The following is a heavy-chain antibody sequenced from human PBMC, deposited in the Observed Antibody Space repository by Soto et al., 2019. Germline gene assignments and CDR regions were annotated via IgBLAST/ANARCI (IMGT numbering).Heavy chain of an antibody. D-gene: IGHD3-10*01. CDR2: IHHSGIT. J-gene: IGHJ4*02. CDR3: ASYGPGTYYNGYYFDY. Sequence: SETLCLTCGVDGGSFGAYYWTWIRQSPGKGLEWIGEIHHSGITNYNPSLKSRVTISVDTSKNQFSLDLRSVTAADTAVYYCASYGPGTYYNGYYFDYWGQGTPVTVSS. CDR1: GGSFGAYY. V-gene: IGHV4-34*01.